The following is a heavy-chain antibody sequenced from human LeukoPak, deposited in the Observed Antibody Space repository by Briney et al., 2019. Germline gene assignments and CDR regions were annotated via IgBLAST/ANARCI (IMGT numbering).Heavy chain of an antibody. V-gene: IGHV4-39*07. CDR1: GGSISSRSYY. CDR3: ARGLVGATSPEINA. CDR2: IYDSGST. D-gene: IGHD1-26*01. J-gene: IGHJ5*02. Sequence: SETLSLTCTVSGGSISSRSYYWGWIRQPPGKGLEWNGSIYDSGSTYYNPSLKSRGTTSVDTSKNQLSLQLSSVTAADTAVYYCARGLVGATSPEINAWGQGTLVTVSS.